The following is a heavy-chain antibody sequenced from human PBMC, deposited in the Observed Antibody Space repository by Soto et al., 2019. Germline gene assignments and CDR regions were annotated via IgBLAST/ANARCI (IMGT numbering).Heavy chain of an antibody. CDR2: IYYSGST. V-gene: IGHV4-39*07. CDR3: ARVRKRGGTAMVSLRYCSGGSCYTGGGYFDY. Sequence: KPSETLSLTCTVSGGSISSSSYYWGWIRQPPGKGLEWIGSIYYSGSTYYNPSLKSRVTISVDTSKNQFSLKLSSVTAADTAVYYCARVRKRGGTAMVSLRYCSGGSCYTGGGYFDYWGQGPLVTVSS. CDR1: GGSISSSSYY. D-gene: IGHD2-15*01. J-gene: IGHJ4*02.